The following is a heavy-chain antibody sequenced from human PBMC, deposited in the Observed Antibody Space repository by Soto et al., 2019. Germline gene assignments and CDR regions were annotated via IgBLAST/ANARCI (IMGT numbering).Heavy chain of an antibody. CDR2: ISGSGGST. V-gene: IGHV3-23*01. CDR1: GFTFSSYA. CDR3: AKDPGELPSYWYFDL. Sequence: EVQLLESGRGLVQPGGSLRLSCAASGFTFSSYAMSWVRQAPGKGLEWVSAISGSGGSTYYADSVKGRFTISRDNSKNTLYLQMNSLRAEDTAVYYCAKDPGELPSYWYFDLWGRGTLVTVSS. J-gene: IGHJ2*01. D-gene: IGHD2-15*01.